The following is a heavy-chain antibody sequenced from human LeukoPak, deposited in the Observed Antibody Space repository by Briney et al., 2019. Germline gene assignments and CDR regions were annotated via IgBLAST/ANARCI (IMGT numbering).Heavy chain of an antibody. J-gene: IGHJ4*02. V-gene: IGHV4-34*01. D-gene: IGHD3-10*01. CDR2: INHSGST. Sequence: SETLSLTCAVYDGSFSGYYWSWIRQPPGKGLEWIGEINHSGSTNYNPSLKSRVTISVDTSKNQFSLKLSSVTAADTAVYYCARHPGLYYYGSGSPGFDYWGQGTLVTVSS. CDR1: DGSFSGYY. CDR3: ARHPGLYYYGSGSPGFDY.